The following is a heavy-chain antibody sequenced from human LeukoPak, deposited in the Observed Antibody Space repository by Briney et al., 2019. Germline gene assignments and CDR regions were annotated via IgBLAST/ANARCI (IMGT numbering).Heavy chain of an antibody. Sequence: SETLSLTCTVSGGSISTYYWTWIRQPAGKGLEWIGRIYSSGSTNYNPSLKSRLTMTVDTSKNQFSLKLISVTAADTAVYFCARDGFTGYHRYWGQGTLVTVSS. V-gene: IGHV4-4*07. CDR2: IYSSGST. CDR1: GGSISTYY. D-gene: IGHD2-2*03. J-gene: IGHJ4*02. CDR3: ARDGFTGYHRY.